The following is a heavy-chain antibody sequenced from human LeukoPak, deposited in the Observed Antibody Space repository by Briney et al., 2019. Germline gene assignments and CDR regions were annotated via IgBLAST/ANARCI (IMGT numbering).Heavy chain of an antibody. J-gene: IGHJ4*02. V-gene: IGHV4-59*01. CDR3: TRSDQGYFDY. CDR1: GGSISSYY. CDR2: IYYSGST. Sequence: MTSETLSLTCTVSGGSISSYYWSWIRQPPGKGLEWIGYIYYSGSTNYNPSLKSRVTISVDTSKNQFSLQLRSVIAADTAVYYCTRSDQGYFDYWGQGILVTVSS.